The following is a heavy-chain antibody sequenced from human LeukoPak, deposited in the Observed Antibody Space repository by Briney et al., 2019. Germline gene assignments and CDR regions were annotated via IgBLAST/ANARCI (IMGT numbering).Heavy chain of an antibody. CDR3: ARAGGYCGRISCPYYFDY. J-gene: IGHJ4*02. CDR2: MNPNSGNT. D-gene: IGHD2-15*01. V-gene: IGHV1-8*01. Sequence: ASVKVSCKASGYTFTSYDINWVRQATGQGLEWMGWMNPNSGNTGYAQKFQGGVTMTRNTSISTAYMELSSLRSEDTAVYYCARAGGYCGRISCPYYFDYWGQGSLVAVSS. CDR1: GYTFTSYD.